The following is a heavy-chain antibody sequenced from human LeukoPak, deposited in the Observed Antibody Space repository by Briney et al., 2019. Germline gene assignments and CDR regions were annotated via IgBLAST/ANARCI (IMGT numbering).Heavy chain of an antibody. CDR3: AKDLGYCSGGSRPPSHY. J-gene: IGHJ4*02. CDR1: GFTFSSYA. D-gene: IGHD2-15*01. CDR2: ISGSGGST. Sequence: TGGSLRLSCAASGFTFSSYAMSWVRQAPGKGLEWVSAISGSGGSTYYADSVKGRFTISRDNSKNTLYLQMNSLRAEDTAVYYCAKDLGYCSGGSRPPSHYWGQGTLVTVSS. V-gene: IGHV3-23*01.